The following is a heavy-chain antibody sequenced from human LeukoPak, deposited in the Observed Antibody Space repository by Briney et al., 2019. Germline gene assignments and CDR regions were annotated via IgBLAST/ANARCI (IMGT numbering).Heavy chain of an antibody. D-gene: IGHD1-1*01. CDR2: INPNSGGT. CDR3: ARDISTFLYYFDY. V-gene: IGHV1-2*02. Sequence: SVKVSCKASGYTFTGYYMHWVRQAPGQGLKWMGWINPNSGGTNYAQKFQGRVTMTRDTSISTAYMELSRLRSDDTAVYYCARDISTFLYYFDYWGQGTLVTVSS. J-gene: IGHJ4*02. CDR1: GYTFTGYY.